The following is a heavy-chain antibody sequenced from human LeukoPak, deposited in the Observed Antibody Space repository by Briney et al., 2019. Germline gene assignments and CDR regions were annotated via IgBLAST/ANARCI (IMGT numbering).Heavy chain of an antibody. V-gene: IGHV4-59*01. J-gene: IGHJ4*02. D-gene: IGHD5-12*01. CDR2: IYYSGST. CDR3: ARGQLVATID. CDR1: GGSISSYY. Sequence: SETLSLTCTVSGGSISSYYWSWIRQPPGKGLEWIGYIYYSGSTNYNPSLKSRVTISVDTSKNQFSLKPSSVTAADTAVYYCARGQLVATIDWGQGTLVTVSS.